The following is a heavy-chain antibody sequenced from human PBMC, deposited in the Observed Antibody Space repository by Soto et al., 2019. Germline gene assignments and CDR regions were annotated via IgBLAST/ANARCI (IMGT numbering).Heavy chain of an antibody. D-gene: IGHD3-10*01. CDR2: ISAYNGNT. Sequence: QGQLVQSVGEVKKPGASLKVSCKASGYNFILHGISWVRQAPGQGLEWMGWISAYNGNTNYAQNFQDRVTMTTDPSTSTMNMELRSLRSDDTAVYYCARVWYDGNSGAFDIWGQGTKVTVSS. CDR1: GYNFILHG. CDR3: ARVWYDGNSGAFDI. J-gene: IGHJ3*02. V-gene: IGHV1-18*01.